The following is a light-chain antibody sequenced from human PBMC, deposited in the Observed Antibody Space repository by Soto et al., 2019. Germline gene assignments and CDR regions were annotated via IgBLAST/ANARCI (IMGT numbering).Light chain of an antibody. CDR1: QSVSSY. J-gene: IGKJ1*01. V-gene: IGKV3-11*01. CDR3: QLRSTSPRT. CDR2: DAS. Sequence: FPGVRVTLSKRASQSVSSYLAWYQQKPGQAPRLLIYDASNRATGIPAMFSGRGSGTDFTLLSSRLDSEDVAAFYGQLRSTSPRTIGQGTKVDIK.